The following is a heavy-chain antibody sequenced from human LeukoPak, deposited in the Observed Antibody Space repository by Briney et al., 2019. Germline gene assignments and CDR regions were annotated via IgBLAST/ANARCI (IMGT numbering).Heavy chain of an antibody. Sequence: PGGSLRLSCAASGFTFSSYAMSWVRQAPGKGLQWVSATSGSGGSTYYSDSVKGRFTISRDNSKSTLYLQMNSLRAEDTALYYCAKDQSSGWPNYFDYWGQGTLVTVSS. CDR1: GFTFSSYA. CDR2: TSGSGGST. J-gene: IGHJ4*02. D-gene: IGHD6-19*01. CDR3: AKDQSSGWPNYFDY. V-gene: IGHV3-23*01.